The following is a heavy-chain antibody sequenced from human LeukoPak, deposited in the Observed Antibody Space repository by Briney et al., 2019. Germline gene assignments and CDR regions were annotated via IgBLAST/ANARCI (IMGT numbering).Heavy chain of an antibody. CDR3: ARDRYGVVLYNWFDP. CDR2: INPSGGST. D-gene: IGHD3-3*01. CDR1: GYTFTSYY. J-gene: IGHJ5*02. V-gene: IGHV1-46*01. Sequence: GASVKVSCKASGYTFTSYYMHWVRQAPGQGLEWMGIINPSGGSTSYAQKFQGRVTMTRDTSTSTVYMELSSLRSEDTAVYYCARDRYGVVLYNWFDPWGQGTLVTVSS.